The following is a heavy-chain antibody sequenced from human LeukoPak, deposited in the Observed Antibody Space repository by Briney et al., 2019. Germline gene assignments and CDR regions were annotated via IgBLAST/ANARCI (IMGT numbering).Heavy chain of an antibody. CDR2: ISAYNGNT. CDR3: ARDLDYGGNHAEYFQH. D-gene: IGHD4-23*01. J-gene: IGHJ1*01. CDR1: GYTFTSYG. V-gene: IGHV1-18*01. Sequence: AASVKVSCKASGYTFTSYGISWVRQAPGHGLEWMGWISAYNGNTNYAQKLQGRVTMTTDTSTSTAYMELRSLRSDDTAVYYCARDLDYGGNHAEYFQHWGQGTLVTVSS.